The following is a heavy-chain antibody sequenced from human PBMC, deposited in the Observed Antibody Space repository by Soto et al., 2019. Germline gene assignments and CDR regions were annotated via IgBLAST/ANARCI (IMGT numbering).Heavy chain of an antibody. Sequence: EVQLVESGGGLVQPGGSLRLSCAASRFTFSRYEMNWVRQAPGKGLEWVASISSSGTSIYYADSVKGRFSISRDNDKNSVYLAMNSLKVDDTAVYYCARDRGYTSGSYGGAFDLWGQGTLVTVSS. J-gene: IGHJ4*02. V-gene: IGHV3-48*03. CDR3: ARDRGYTSGSYGGAFDL. CDR2: ISSSGTSI. CDR1: RFTFSRYE. D-gene: IGHD6-19*01.